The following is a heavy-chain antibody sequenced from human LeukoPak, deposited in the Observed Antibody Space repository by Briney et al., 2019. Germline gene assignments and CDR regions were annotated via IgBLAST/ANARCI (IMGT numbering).Heavy chain of an antibody. D-gene: IGHD3-16*01. Sequence: GGSLRLSCAASGFTFSSYSMNWVRQAPGKGLEWVSSISSSSSYIYYADSVKGRFTISRDNAKNSLYLQMNSLRAEDTAVYYCARFGLYVWGSYYFDYWGQGTLVTVSS. J-gene: IGHJ4*02. V-gene: IGHV3-21*01. CDR2: ISSSSSYI. CDR1: GFTFSSYS. CDR3: ARFGLYVWGSYYFDY.